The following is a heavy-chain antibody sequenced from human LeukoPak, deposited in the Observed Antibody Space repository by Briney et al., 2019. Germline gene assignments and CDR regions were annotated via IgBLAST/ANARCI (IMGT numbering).Heavy chain of an antibody. Sequence: GGSLGLSCAASGFPFSRHAMSWVRQPPGKGLEWVSAISNGETYYADSVRGRFTISRDDSKNTVYLQMNSLRDEDTSLYYCVREAGYCASVCLKSNWFDPWGPGTLVTVSS. CDR2: ISNGET. CDR1: GFPFSRHA. D-gene: IGHD2-21*02. V-gene: IGHV3-23*01. CDR3: VREAGYCASVCLKSNWFDP. J-gene: IGHJ5*02.